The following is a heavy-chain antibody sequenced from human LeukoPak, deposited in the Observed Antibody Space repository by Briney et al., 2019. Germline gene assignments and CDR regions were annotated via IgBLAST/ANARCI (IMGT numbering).Heavy chain of an antibody. J-gene: IGHJ6*02. D-gene: IGHD6-19*01. CDR2: ISYDGSNK. CDR3: AREKAPPSPYSSGWYADYYYGMDV. CDR1: GFTFSSYA. Sequence: GRSLRLSCAASGFTFSSYAMHWVRQAPGKGLEWVAVISYDGSNKYYADSVKGRFAISRDNSKNTLYLQMNSLRAEDTAVYYCAREKAPPSPYSSGWYADYYYGMDVWGQGTTVTVSS. V-gene: IGHV3-30*09.